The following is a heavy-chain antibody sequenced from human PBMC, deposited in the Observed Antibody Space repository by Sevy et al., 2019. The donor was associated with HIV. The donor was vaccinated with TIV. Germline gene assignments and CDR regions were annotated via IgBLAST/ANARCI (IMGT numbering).Heavy chain of an antibody. Sequence: GGSLRLSCAASGFTFSDCYMSWIRQAPGKGLEWISYISSGYTIKYADSVKGRFTVSRDNATNSHYLQMNSLRAEDTAVYYCARSDGAGRISYFDYWGQGSLVTVSS. V-gene: IGHV3-11*01. D-gene: IGHD3-10*01. CDR3: ARSDGAGRISYFDY. CDR1: GFTFSDCY. CDR2: ISSGYTI. J-gene: IGHJ4*02.